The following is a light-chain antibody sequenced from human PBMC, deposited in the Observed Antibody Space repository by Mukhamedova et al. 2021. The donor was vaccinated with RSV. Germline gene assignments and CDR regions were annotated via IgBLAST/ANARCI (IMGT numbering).Light chain of an antibody. V-gene: IGKV4-1*01. Sequence: IKCESSQSVFYSSNNKNYLAWYQQKSGQPPKLLIYWASTRESGVPDRFSGSGSGTDFTLTISTLQAEDVAVYYCQQYYSTPPTF. J-gene: IGKJ1*01. CDR3: QQYYSTPPT. CDR1: QSVFYSSNNKNY. CDR2: WAS.